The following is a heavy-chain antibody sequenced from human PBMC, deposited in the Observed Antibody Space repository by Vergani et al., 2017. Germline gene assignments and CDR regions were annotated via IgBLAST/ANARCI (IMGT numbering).Heavy chain of an antibody. CDR2: IYYSGST. CDR3: ARHWGGYCSSTSCYPTDY. Sequence: QLQLQESGPGLVKPSETLSLTCTVSGGSISSSSYYWGWIRQPPGKGLEWIGSIYYSGSTYYNPSLKSRVTISVDTSKNPFSLNLSSVTAADTAVYYCARHWGGYCSSTSCYPTDYWGQGTLVTVSS. V-gene: IGHV4-39*01. CDR1: GGSISSSSYY. D-gene: IGHD2-2*01. J-gene: IGHJ4*02.